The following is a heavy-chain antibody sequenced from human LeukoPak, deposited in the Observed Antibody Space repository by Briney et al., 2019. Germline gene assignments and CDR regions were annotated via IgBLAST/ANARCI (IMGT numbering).Heavy chain of an antibody. CDR2: INSDGSST. D-gene: IGHD3-10*01. V-gene: IGHV3-74*01. J-gene: IGHJ4*02. CDR3: ASILRSSSGYYFDY. CDR1: GFTFSNYW. Sequence: GGSLRLSCAASGFTFSNYWMYWVRQTPGKGLVWVSRINSDGSSTSYADSVRGKFTISRDNSKNTLYLQMNSLRAEDTAVYYCASILRSSSGYYFDYWGQGTLVTVSS.